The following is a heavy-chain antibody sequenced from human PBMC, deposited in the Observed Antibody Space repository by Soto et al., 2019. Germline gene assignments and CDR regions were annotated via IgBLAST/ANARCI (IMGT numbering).Heavy chain of an antibody. CDR2: IYYSGST. Sequence: PSETLSLTCTVSGGSISSYYWSWIRQPPGKGLEWIGYIYYSGSTNYNPSLKSRVTISVDTSKNQFSLKLSSVTAADTAVYYCAREKRYDYIWGSYRSNAFDIWGQGTMVTVSS. CDR1: GGSISSYY. CDR3: AREKRYDYIWGSYRSNAFDI. J-gene: IGHJ3*02. V-gene: IGHV4-59*01. D-gene: IGHD3-16*02.